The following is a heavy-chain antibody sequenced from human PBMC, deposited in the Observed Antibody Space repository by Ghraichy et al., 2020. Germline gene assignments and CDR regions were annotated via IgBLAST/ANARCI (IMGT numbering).Heavy chain of an antibody. CDR3: AKLGRYCSGGSCYPWGAFDI. CDR2: ISGSGGST. V-gene: IGHV3-23*01. CDR1: GFTFSSYA. Sequence: GESLNISCAASGFTFSSYAMSWVRQAPGKGLEWVSAISGSGGSTYYADSVKGRFTISRDNSKNTLYLQMNSLRAEDTAVYYCAKLGRYCSGGSCYPWGAFDIWGQGTMVTVSS. D-gene: IGHD2-15*01. J-gene: IGHJ3*02.